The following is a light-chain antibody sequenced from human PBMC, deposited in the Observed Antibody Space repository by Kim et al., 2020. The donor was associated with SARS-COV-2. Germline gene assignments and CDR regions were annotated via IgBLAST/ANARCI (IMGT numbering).Light chain of an antibody. Sequence: QSVVTQPASVSGSPGQSITISCTGTSSNIGSYNYVSWHQQHPGKAPKLMIYDVNKRPSGISSRFSGSKSGSTASLTISGLQAEDEADYYCSSFTTRSTLVFGGGTKVTVL. CDR2: DVN. CDR1: SSNIGSYNY. V-gene: IGLV2-14*03. CDR3: SSFTTRSTLV. J-gene: IGLJ3*02.